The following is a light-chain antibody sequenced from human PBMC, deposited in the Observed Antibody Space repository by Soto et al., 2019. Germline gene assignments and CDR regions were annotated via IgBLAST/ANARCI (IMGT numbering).Light chain of an antibody. CDR1: SSDVGSYNL. Sequence: QSALTQPASVSGSPGQSITISCTGTSSDVGSYNLVSWYQQHPGKAPKLMIYEGSKRPSGVSNRFSGSKSGNTASLTISGLQAEDEADYYCSSYTRGNTYVFGTGTKVTVL. J-gene: IGLJ1*01. CDR2: EGS. CDR3: SSYTRGNTYV. V-gene: IGLV2-14*02.